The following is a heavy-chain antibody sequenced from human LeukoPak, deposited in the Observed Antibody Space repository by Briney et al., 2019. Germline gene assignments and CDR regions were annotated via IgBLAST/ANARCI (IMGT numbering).Heavy chain of an antibody. CDR3: VRGGPYGDYDAY. V-gene: IGHV3-11*05. J-gene: IGHJ4*02. CDR1: GFTSSDYY. Sequence: GGSLRLSCAVSGFTSSDYYMSWVRQAPGKEMECVSYISSDNTYTYYADFVRGRFTIFRDNAKNSLYLQMNSLRAEAAAEYYCVRGGPYGDYDAYWGQGALVTVSP. CDR2: ISSDNTYT. D-gene: IGHD4-17*01.